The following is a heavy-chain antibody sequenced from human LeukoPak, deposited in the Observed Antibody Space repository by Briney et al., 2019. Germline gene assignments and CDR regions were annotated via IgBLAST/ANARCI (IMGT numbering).Heavy chain of an antibody. D-gene: IGHD2-2*01. Sequence: ASVKVSCKASGYSFSTHWMHWVRQAPGQGFEWMAIINPDGTATSYSQKFQGRLSMTRDPSTSTVYLELSRLTSEDTAIYYCTTAADQYFDYWGQGSLVAVSP. CDR2: INPDGTAT. J-gene: IGHJ4*02. CDR3: TTAADQYFDY. CDR1: GYSFSTHW. V-gene: IGHV1-46*01.